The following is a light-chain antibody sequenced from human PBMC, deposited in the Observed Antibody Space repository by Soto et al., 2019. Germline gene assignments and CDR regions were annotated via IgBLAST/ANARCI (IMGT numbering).Light chain of an antibody. CDR1: SSNIGAGYD. V-gene: IGLV1-40*01. CDR2: GDN. J-gene: IGLJ2*01. Sequence: QAVVTQPPSVSGAPGQGVTISCTGTSSNIGAGYDVHWYQQLPGTAPKLLIYGDNNRPSGVPDRFSGSKSGTSASLAITGLQAGDEADYYCQSSDTSLSGSVVFGGGTQLTVL. CDR3: QSSDTSLSGSVV.